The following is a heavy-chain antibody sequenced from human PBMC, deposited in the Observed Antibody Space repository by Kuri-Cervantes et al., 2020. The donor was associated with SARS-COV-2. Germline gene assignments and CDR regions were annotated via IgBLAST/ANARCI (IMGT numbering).Heavy chain of an antibody. D-gene: IGHD2-2*02. CDR1: GFTFSSYS. Sequence: ETLSLTCAASGFTFSSYSMSWVRQAPGKGLEWVSYISSSSSTIYYADSVKGRFTISRDNAKNSLYLQMTSLRAEDTAVYYCARDWAGYCSSTSCYSYYYYGMDVWGQGTTVTVSS. CDR3: ARDWAGYCSSTSCYSYYYYGMDV. V-gene: IGHV3-48*01. J-gene: IGHJ6*02. CDR2: ISSSSSTI.